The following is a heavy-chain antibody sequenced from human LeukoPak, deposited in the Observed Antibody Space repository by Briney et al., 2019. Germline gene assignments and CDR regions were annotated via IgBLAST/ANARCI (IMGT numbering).Heavy chain of an antibody. CDR1: GGSINNYY. D-gene: IGHD3-22*01. CDR3: ARDLHYYDSSGYYSYWYFDL. CDR2: IYTSGTT. J-gene: IGHJ2*01. V-gene: IGHV4-4*07. Sequence: SETLSLTCTVSGGSINNYYWSWIRQPAGRGLEWIGRIYTSGTTNYNPSLKSRVTMSVDTSKNQFSLKLTSVTAADTAVYYCARDLHYYDSSGYYSYWYFDLWGRGTLVTVSS.